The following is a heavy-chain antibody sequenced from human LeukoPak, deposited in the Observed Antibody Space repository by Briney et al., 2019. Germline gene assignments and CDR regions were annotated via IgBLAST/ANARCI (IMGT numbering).Heavy chain of an antibody. CDR1: GYSISSGYY. J-gene: IGHJ4*02. V-gene: IGHV4-38-2*02. CDR2: MYHSGST. Sequence: SETLSLTCTVSGYSISSGYYWGWIRQPPGMGLEWIGSMYHSGSTYTNPSLKSRVTISVDTSKNQFSLILSSVTAADTAVYYCARGLYYYDSSGYSYFDYWGQGTLVTVSS. D-gene: IGHD3-22*01. CDR3: ARGLYYYDSSGYSYFDY.